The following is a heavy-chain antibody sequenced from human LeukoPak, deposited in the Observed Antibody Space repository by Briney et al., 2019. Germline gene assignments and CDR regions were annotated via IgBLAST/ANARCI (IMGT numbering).Heavy chain of an antibody. Sequence: AGGSLRLSCAASGFTVSSNYMSWVRQAPGKGLEWVSVIYSGGSTYYADSVKGRFTISRDNAKNSLYLQMNSLRAEDTAVYYCARHYYGSGLKIDYWGQGTLVTVSS. J-gene: IGHJ4*02. V-gene: IGHV3-53*01. CDR2: IYSGGST. CDR3: ARHYYGSGLKIDY. CDR1: GFTVSSNY. D-gene: IGHD3-10*01.